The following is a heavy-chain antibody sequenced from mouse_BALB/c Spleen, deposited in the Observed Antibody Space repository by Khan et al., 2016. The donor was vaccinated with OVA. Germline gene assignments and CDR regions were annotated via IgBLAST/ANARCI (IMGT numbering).Heavy chain of an antibody. CDR2: INPHIGET. D-gene: IGHD1-1*01. Sequence: VQLQQSGPELVKPGASVKISCKAFGYSFTGYFMNWVIQSHGKSLEWIGRINPHIGETFYNQKFKGKATLTVDESSSTAHMELRSLASEDSAVYYCARIYGSDFDYWGQGTTLTVSS. V-gene: IGHV1-20*02. CDR3: ARIYGSDFDY. CDR1: GYSFTGYF. J-gene: IGHJ2*01.